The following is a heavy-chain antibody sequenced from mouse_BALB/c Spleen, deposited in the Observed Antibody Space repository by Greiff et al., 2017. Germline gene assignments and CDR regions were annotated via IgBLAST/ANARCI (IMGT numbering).Heavy chain of an antibody. V-gene: IGHV1-69*02. CDR1: GYTFTSYW. J-gene: IGHJ3*01. Sequence: VKLVESGAELVKPGASVKLSCKASGYTFTSYWMHWVKQRPGQGLEWIGEIDPSDSYTNYNQKFKGKATLTVDKSSSTAYMQLSSLTSEDSAVYYCTRGIPFAYWGQGTLVTVSA. CDR3: TRGIPFAY. CDR2: IDPSDSYT.